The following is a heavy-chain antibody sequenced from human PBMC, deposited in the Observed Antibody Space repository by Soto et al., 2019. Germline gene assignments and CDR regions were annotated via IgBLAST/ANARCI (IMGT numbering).Heavy chain of an antibody. CDR3: AHRPSGYRYYFNF. J-gene: IGHJ4*02. CDR2: VYWDDDI. V-gene: IGHV2-5*02. CDR1: GFSLSTRGVG. D-gene: IGHD5-18*01. Sequence: QITLKESGPTLVKPTQILTLTCTFSGFSLSTRGVGVGWIRQPPGKALEWLALVYWDDDIWYSTSLKSRPTITKDTSKNQVVLTRTHMDPVDTATYYCAHRPSGYRYYFNFWGQGTVVTVSS.